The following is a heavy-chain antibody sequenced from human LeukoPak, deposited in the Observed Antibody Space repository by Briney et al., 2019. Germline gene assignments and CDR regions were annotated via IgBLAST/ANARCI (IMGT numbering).Heavy chain of an antibody. J-gene: IGHJ4*02. CDR2: IYYSGST. V-gene: IGHV4-59*01. CDR3: ARDLGSGGPFDY. D-gene: IGHD6-19*01. CDR1: GGSISSYY. Sequence: SETLSLTCTVSGGSISSYYWSWIRQPPGKGLEWIGYIYYSGSTNYNPSLKSRVTISVDTSKNQFSLKLSSVTAADTAVYYCARDLGSGGPFDYWGQGTLVTVSS.